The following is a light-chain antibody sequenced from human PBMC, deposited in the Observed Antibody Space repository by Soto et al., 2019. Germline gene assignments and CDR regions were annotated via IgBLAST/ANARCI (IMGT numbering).Light chain of an antibody. V-gene: IGLV2-14*02. CDR1: NNL. CDR2: EGT. J-gene: IGLJ2*01. Sequence: QSALTQPASVSGSPGQSITISCTGTNNLVSWYQQHPGKAPKVVVYEGTKRPSGVSNRFSGSNSGGTASLTISGLQAEDEADYYCSSYTSSSTVFGGGTKLTVL. CDR3: SSYTSSSTV.